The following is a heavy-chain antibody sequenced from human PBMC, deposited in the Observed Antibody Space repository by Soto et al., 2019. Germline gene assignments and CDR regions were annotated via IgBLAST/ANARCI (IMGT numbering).Heavy chain of an antibody. CDR2: IIPIFGTA. CDR1: GGTFSSYA. Sequence: QVQLVQSGAEVKKPGSSVKVSCKASGGTFSSYAISWVRQAPGQGLEWMGGIIPIFGTANYAQKFQGRVTITADESTSTAYMELSSLRSEDTAVYYCARGTGYCSRTSCYLDYGMDVWGQGTTVTVSS. J-gene: IGHJ6*02. D-gene: IGHD2-2*01. V-gene: IGHV1-69*01. CDR3: ARGTGYCSRTSCYLDYGMDV.